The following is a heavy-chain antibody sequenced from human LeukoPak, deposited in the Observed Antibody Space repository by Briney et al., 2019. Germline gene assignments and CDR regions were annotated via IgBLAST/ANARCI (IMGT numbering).Heavy chain of an antibody. V-gene: IGHV4-59*01. CDR2: IYYRETP. CDR1: SGSISSYY. J-gene: IGHJ5*02. D-gene: IGHD3-10*01. CDR3: ARSLGSGSYYGTNWFDP. Sequence: SETLSLTCAVFSGSISSYYWGWIRQPPGKGLEWVGQIYYRETPNYNPSLKSRVTISIDTSKNQFSLKLNSVTAADTAVYYCARSLGSGSYYGTNWFDPWGQGTLVTVSS.